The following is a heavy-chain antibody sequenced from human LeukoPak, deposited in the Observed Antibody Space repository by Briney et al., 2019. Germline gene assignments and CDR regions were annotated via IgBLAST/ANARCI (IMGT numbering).Heavy chain of an antibody. Sequence: GGSLRLSCAASGFTFSSYWMSWVRQAPGKGLEWVANIKQDGSEKYYVDSVKGRFTISRDNAKNSLYLQMNSLRAGDTAVYYCARDPTVTDYYYYYYYMDVWGKGTTVTVSS. CDR3: ARDPTVTDYYYYYYYMDV. J-gene: IGHJ6*03. D-gene: IGHD4-17*01. CDR2: IKQDGSEK. V-gene: IGHV3-7*01. CDR1: GFTFSSYW.